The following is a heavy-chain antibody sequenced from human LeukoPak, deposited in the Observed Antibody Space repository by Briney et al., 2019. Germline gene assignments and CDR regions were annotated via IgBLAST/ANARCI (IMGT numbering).Heavy chain of an antibody. J-gene: IGHJ4*02. CDR1: GGSFSGYY. V-gene: IGHV4-34*01. Sequence: SETLSLTCAVYGGSFSGYYWSWIRQPPGKGLEWIGEINHSGSTNYNPSLKSRVTISVDTSKNQFSLKLSSVTAADTAVYYCASSTVSELYYFDYWGQGTLVTVSS. CDR3: ASSTVSELYYFDY. CDR2: INHSGST. D-gene: IGHD4-17*01.